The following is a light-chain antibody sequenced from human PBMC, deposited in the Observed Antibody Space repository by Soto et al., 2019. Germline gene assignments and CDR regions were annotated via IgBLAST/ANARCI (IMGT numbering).Light chain of an antibody. J-gene: IGLJ2*01. CDR1: ISDVGRYNL. Sequence: QSVLTQPASVSGSPGQSITISCTGTISDVGRYNLVSWYQQHPDKAPKLIIYEDIERPSGVSHRFSGSTSGNTASLTISGXXXXXXAKYFCCSYAGGASVVFGGGTKLTV. CDR3: CSYAGGASVV. CDR2: EDI. V-gene: IGLV2-23*01.